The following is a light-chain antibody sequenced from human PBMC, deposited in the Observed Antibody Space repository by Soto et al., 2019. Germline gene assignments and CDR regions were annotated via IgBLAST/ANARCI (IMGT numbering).Light chain of an antibody. V-gene: IGKV1-39*01. Sequence: DIQMTQSPSSLSASVGDRVTITCRASQSISSYLNWYQQKPGTAPKLLIYAASSLQSGVPSRFSGSGSGTDFTLTISSLQPEDFATYHCQQSYSTPYTVGQGTKLEIK. J-gene: IGKJ2*01. CDR1: QSISSY. CDR3: QQSYSTPYT. CDR2: AAS.